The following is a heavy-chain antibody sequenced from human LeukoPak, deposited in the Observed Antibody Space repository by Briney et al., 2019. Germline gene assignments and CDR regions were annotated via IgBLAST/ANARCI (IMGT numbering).Heavy chain of an antibody. J-gene: IGHJ4*02. CDR2: MNPNSGNT. D-gene: IGHD2-21*02. V-gene: IGHV1-8*01. CDR3: ATTRDCGGDCYPDY. Sequence: ASVKVSCKASGYTFTSYDINWVRQATGQGLEWMGWMNPNSGNTGYAQKFQGRVTMIRNTSISTAYMELSSLRSEDTAVYYCATTRDCGGDCYPDYWGQGTLVTVSS. CDR1: GYTFTSYD.